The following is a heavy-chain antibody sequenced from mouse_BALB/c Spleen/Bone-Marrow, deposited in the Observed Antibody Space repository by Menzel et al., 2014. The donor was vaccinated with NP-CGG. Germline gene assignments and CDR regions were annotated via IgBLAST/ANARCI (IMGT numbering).Heavy chain of an antibody. CDR2: ISTYSGNT. D-gene: IGHD2-2*01. Sequence: VQLQQSGPELVRPGVSVKISCKGSGYTFTDYAMHWVKRSHAKSLEWIGVISTYSGNTNYNQKFKGKATMTVDKSSSTAYMELARLTSEDSAIYYCARSGYGYDWLAYWGQGTLVTVSA. J-gene: IGHJ3*01. V-gene: IGHV1-67*01. CDR3: ARSGYGYDWLAY. CDR1: GYTFTDYA.